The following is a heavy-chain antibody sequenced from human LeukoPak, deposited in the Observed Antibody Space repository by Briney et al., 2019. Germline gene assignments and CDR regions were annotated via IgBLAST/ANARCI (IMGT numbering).Heavy chain of an antibody. J-gene: IGHJ6*02. D-gene: IGHD4-17*01. CDR3: AKEATVTSYYYYGMDV. CDR2: ISWNSGSI. V-gene: IGHV3-9*01. Sequence: PGGSLRLSCAASGFTVSSNYMSWVRQAPGKGLEWVSGISWNSGSIGCADSVKGRFTISRDNAKNSLYLQMNSLRAEDTALYYCAKEATVTSYYYYGMDVWGQGTTVTVSS. CDR1: GFTVSSNY.